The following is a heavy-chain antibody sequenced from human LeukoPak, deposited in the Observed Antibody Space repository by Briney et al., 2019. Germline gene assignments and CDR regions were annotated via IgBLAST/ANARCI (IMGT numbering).Heavy chain of an antibody. CDR3: AKDKFRYCSSTSCYGYFQH. D-gene: IGHD2-2*01. V-gene: IGHV3-21*04. CDR1: GFTFSSYS. CDR2: ISSSSSYI. Sequence: GGSLRLSCAASGFTFSSYSMNWVRQAPGKGLERVSSISSSSSYIYYADSVKGRFTISRDNAKNSLYLQMNSLRAEDTALYYCAKDKFRYCSSTSCYGYFQHWGQGTLVTVSS. J-gene: IGHJ1*01.